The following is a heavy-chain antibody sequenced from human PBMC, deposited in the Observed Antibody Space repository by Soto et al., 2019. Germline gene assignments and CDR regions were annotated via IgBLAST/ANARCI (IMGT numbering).Heavy chain of an antibody. V-gene: IGHV4-39*01. Sequence: QLQLQESGPGLVKPSETLSLTCTVSGGSISSSSYYWGWIRQPPGKGLEWIGSIYYSGSTYYNPSLKSRVTISVDTSKNQFSLKLSSVTAADTAVYYCASHLWFGELCYFDYWGQGTLVTVSS. CDR2: IYYSGST. J-gene: IGHJ4*02. CDR3: ASHLWFGELCYFDY. D-gene: IGHD3-10*01. CDR1: GGSISSSSYY.